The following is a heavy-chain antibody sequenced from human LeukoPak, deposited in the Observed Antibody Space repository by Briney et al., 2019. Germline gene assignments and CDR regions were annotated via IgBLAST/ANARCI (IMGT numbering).Heavy chain of an antibody. CDR1: GYSISSGYY. D-gene: IGHD3-22*01. Sequence: SETLSLTCTVSGYSISSGYYWGWIRQPPGKGLEWIGSIYHSGSTYYNPSLKSRVTISVDTSKNQFSLKLSSVTAADTAVYYCASSVGYDSSGCSSGYYYMDVWGKGTTVTVSS. CDR2: IYHSGST. J-gene: IGHJ6*03. V-gene: IGHV4-38-2*02. CDR3: ASSVGYDSSGCSSGYYYMDV.